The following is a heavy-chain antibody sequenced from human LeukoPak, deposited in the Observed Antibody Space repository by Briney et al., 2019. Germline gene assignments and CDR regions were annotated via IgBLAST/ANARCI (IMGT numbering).Heavy chain of an antibody. J-gene: IGHJ4*02. V-gene: IGHV7-4-1*02. D-gene: IGHD5-18*01. CDR1: GYTFSSYT. CDR2: IKTNTGNP. Sequence: ASVKVSCKTSGYTFSSYTITWVRQVPGQGLQWMGWIKTNTGNPTYAQGFTGRYVFSLDTSVSTAYLQISGLTADDTAVYFCGRDPRLGIRGYTYGYIEYWGQGTLVTVSS. CDR3: GRDPRLGIRGYTYGYIEY.